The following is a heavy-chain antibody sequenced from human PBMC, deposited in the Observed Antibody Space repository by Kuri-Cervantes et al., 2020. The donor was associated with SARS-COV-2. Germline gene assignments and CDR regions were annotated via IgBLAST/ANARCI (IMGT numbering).Heavy chain of an antibody. CDR1: GFTFSDHY. CDR2: ISGSGGST. J-gene: IGHJ3*02. D-gene: IGHD4-23*01. CDR3: AKWTTVVSAFDI. V-gene: IGHV3-23*01. Sequence: GGSLRLSCAASGFTFSDHYMSWVRQAPGKGLEWVSAISGSGGSTYYADSVKGRFTISRDNSKNTLYLQMNSLRAEDTAVYYCAKWTTVVSAFDIWGQGTKVTVSS.